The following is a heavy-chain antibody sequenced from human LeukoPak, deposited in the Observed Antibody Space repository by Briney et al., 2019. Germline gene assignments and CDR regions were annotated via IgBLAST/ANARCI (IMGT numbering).Heavy chain of an antibody. J-gene: IGHJ6*02. CDR3: ARDTILAAAGAQYYYYYYGMDV. Sequence: GGSLRLSCAASGFTFSSYSMNWVRQAPGKGLEWVSSISSSSSYIYYADSVKGRFTISRDNAKNSLYLQMNSLRAEGTAVYYCARDTILAAAGAQYYYYYYGMDVWGQGTTVTVSS. CDR1: GFTFSSYS. CDR2: ISSSSSYI. D-gene: IGHD6-13*01. V-gene: IGHV3-21*01.